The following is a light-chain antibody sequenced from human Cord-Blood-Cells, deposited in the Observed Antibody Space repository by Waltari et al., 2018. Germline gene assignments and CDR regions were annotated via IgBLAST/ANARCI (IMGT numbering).Light chain of an antibody. J-gene: IGKJ2*01. CDR1: QDISTY. V-gene: IGKV1-33*01. CDR3: QQYDNLPYT. CDR2: DAS. Sequence: DIQMTQSPSSLSASVGDRVTITCYASQDISTYLNWYQQKPGKAPKLLIYDASNLETGVPSRFSGSGSGTDFTFTISSLQPEDIATYYCQQYDNLPYTFGQGTKLEIK.